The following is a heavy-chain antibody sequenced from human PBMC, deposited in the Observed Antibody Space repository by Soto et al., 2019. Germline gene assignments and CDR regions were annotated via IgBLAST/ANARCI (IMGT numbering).Heavy chain of an antibody. J-gene: IGHJ2*01. V-gene: IGHV1-69*02. D-gene: IGHD6-13*01. Sequence: VQLVQSGAEVKKPGSSVKVSCKASGGTFSSYTISWVRQAPGQGLEWMGRIIPILGIANYAQKFQGRVTITADKSTSTAYMELSSMRSEDTAVYYCARMLAAAGTVWYFDLWGRGTLVSVSS. CDR3: ARMLAAAGTVWYFDL. CDR2: IIPILGIA. CDR1: GGTFSSYT.